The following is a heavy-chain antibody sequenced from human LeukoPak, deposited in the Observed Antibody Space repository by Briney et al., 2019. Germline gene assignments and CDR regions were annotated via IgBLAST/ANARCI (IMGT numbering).Heavy chain of an antibody. Sequence: GGSLRLSCAASGFTFSSYAMSWVRQAPGKGLEWVSSISSSSSYIYYADSVKGRFTISRDNAKNSLYLQMNSLRAEDTAVYYCARVWEYGDYVPTHYYYYGMDVWGQGTTVTVSS. D-gene: IGHD4-17*01. CDR3: ARVWEYGDYVPTHYYYYGMDV. J-gene: IGHJ6*02. CDR2: ISSSSSYI. CDR1: GFTFSSYA. V-gene: IGHV3-21*01.